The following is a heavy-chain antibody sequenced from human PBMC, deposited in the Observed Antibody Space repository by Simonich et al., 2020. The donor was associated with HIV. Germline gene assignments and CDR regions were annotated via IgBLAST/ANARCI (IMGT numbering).Heavy chain of an antibody. J-gene: IGHJ1*01. D-gene: IGHD6-13*01. CDR3: ARLTAGGLGEYFQH. CDR2: INHSEST. CDR1: GGSYSGYD. V-gene: IGHV4-34*01. Sequence: QVQLQQWGAGLLKPSETLSLTCAVYGGSYSGYDWSWIRQPPGTGLEWIGEINHSESTNYNPSLKSRFTISVDTSKNQFSLKLSSVTAADTAVYYCARLTAGGLGEYFQHWGQGTLVTVSS.